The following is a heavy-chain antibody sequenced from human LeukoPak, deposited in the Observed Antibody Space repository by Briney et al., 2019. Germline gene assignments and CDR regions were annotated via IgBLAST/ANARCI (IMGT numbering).Heavy chain of an antibody. CDR1: GGSISSGGYS. CDR2: IYHSGST. V-gene: IGHV4-30-2*01. J-gene: IGHJ4*02. CDR3: ARHEYGDYRSTFDY. D-gene: IGHD4-17*01. Sequence: PSEILSLTCAVSGGSISSGGYSWSWIRQPPGKGLEWIGYIYHSGSTYYNPSLKSRVTISVDTFKNHFSLRLSSVTAADTAVYYCARHEYGDYRSTFDYWGQGTLVTVSS.